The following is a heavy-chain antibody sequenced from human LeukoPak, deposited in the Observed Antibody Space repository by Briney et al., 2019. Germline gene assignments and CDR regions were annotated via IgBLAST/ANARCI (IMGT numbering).Heavy chain of an antibody. Sequence: GRSLRLSCAASGFTFSSYGMHWVRQAPGKGLEWVAVISYDGSNKYYADSVKGRFTISRDNSKNTLYPQMNSLRAEDTAVYYCAKEFKSSGWYVVDYWGQGTLVTVSS. CDR2: ISYDGSNK. CDR3: AKEFKSSGWYVVDY. J-gene: IGHJ4*02. V-gene: IGHV3-30*18. CDR1: GFTFSSYG. D-gene: IGHD6-19*01.